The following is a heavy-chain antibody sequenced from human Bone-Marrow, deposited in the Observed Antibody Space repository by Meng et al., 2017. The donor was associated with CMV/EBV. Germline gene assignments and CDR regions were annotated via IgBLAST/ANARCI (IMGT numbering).Heavy chain of an antibody. J-gene: IGHJ6*02. CDR3: ARDIVVVPAVITVPYYYYGMAV. CDR1: GFTFSSYS. V-gene: IGHV3-48*04. CDR2: ISSSSSTI. D-gene: IGHD2-2*01. Sequence: GESLKISCAASGFTFSSYSMNWVRQAPGKGLEWVSYISSSSSTIYYADSVKGRFTISRDNAKNSLYLQMNSLRAEDTAVYYCARDIVVVPAVITVPYYYYGMAVWGQGNTVNVSS.